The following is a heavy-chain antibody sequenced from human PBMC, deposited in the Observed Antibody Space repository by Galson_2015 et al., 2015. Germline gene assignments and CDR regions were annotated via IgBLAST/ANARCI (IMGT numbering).Heavy chain of an antibody. CDR3: AREKWGSSSSENYFDY. J-gene: IGHJ4*02. CDR2: ISGSGGSI. V-gene: IGHV3-23*01. Sequence: SLRLSCAASGFTFSSYAMSWVRQAPGKGLEWVSAISGSGGSIYYADSVKGRFTISRDNSKNTLYLQMNSLRAEDTAVYYCAREKWGSSSSENYFDYWGQGTLVTVSS. D-gene: IGHD6-6*01. CDR1: GFTFSSYA.